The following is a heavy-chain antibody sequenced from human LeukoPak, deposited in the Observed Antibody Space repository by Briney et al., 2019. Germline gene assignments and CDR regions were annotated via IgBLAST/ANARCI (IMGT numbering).Heavy chain of an antibody. CDR1: GYTFTGYY. Sequence: ASVKVSCKASGYTFTGYYMHWVRQAPGQGLEWMGWINPNSGGTNYAQKFQGRVTMTRDTSISTAYMELSRLRSDDTAVYYCARAVLGYCTNGVCPLPYYFDYWGQGTLVTVSS. CDR3: ARAVLGYCTNGVCPLPYYFDY. D-gene: IGHD2-8*01. CDR2: INPNSGGT. V-gene: IGHV1-2*02. J-gene: IGHJ4*02.